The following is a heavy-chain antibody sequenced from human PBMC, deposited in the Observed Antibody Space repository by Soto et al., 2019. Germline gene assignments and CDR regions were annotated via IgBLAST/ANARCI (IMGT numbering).Heavy chain of an antibody. CDR1: GGSVSSGSYY. CDR2: IYSSGST. CDR3: ARDGDGYNY. D-gene: IGHD5-12*01. V-gene: IGHV4-61*01. Sequence: SETLSLTCTVSGGSVSSGSYYWSWIRQPPGKGLEWIGYIYSSGSTSYNPSLNSRVTISVDTSKNQFSLKLSSVSAADTAVYYCARDGDGYNYWGQGTLVTVSS. J-gene: IGHJ4*02.